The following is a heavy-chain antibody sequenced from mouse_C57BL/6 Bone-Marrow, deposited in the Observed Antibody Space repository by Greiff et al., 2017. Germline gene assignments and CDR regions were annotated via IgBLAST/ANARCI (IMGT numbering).Heavy chain of an antibody. V-gene: IGHV1-81*01. Sequence: VQLQQSGAELARPGASVKLSCKASGYTFTSYGISWVKQSTGQGLEWIGEIYPRSGNTYYNEKFKGKATLTADKSSRTAYMKLRSLTSDDSAVYFCSRGGYYGSSYGYFDVWGTGTTVTVSS. CDR3: SRGGYYGSSYGYFDV. CDR1: GYTFTSYG. D-gene: IGHD1-1*01. CDR2: IYPRSGNT. J-gene: IGHJ1*03.